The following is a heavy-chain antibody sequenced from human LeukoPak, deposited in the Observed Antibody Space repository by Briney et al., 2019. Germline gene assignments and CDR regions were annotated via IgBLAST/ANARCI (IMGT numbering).Heavy chain of an antibody. D-gene: IGHD2-21*01. Sequence: QTGGSLRLSCAASGFTFSSYAMHWVRHAPGKGLEYVSAISSNGGSTYYANSVKGRFTISRDNSKNTLYLQMGSLRAEDMAVYYCARGVYCGGDCFDPWGQGTLVTVSS. V-gene: IGHV3-64*01. J-gene: IGHJ5*02. CDR2: ISSNGGST. CDR3: ARGVYCGGDCFDP. CDR1: GFTFSSYA.